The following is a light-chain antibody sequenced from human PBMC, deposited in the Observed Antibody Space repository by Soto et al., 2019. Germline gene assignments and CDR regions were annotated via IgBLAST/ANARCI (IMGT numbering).Light chain of an antibody. CDR3: QQYSSLWT. CDR2: GAS. J-gene: IGKJ1*01. CDR1: QSVSNNY. V-gene: IGKV3-20*01. Sequence: EIVLTQSPGTLSLSPGERATLSCRTSQSVSNNYLAWYQQKPGQAPRLLIYGASSRATGIPDRFSGSWSGTDFTLSISRLEPEDFAVYYCQQYSSLWTFGQGTKVEIK.